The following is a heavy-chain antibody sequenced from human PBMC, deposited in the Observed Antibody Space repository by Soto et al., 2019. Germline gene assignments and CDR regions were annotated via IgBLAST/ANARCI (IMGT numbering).Heavy chain of an antibody. D-gene: IGHD5-18*01. V-gene: IGHV3-11*06. CDR2: ISSSSSYT. J-gene: IGHJ4*02. Sequence: PGGSLRLSCAASGFTFSDYYMSWIRQAPGKGLEWVSYISSSSSYTNYADSVKGRFTISRDNAKNSLYLQMNSLRAEDTAVYYCARGLGAYGYGTFDYWGQGTQVTVSS. CDR3: ARGLGAYGYGTFDY. CDR1: GFTFSDYY.